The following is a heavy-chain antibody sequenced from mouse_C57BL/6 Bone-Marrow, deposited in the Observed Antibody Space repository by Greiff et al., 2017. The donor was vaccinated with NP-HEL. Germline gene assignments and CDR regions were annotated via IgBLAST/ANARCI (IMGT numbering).Heavy chain of an antibody. CDR2: ISNGGGST. D-gene: IGHD1-1*02. J-gene: IGHJ2*01. V-gene: IGHV5-12*01. Sequence: EVKLVESGGGLVQPGGSLKLSCAASGFTFSDYYMYWVRQTPEKRLEWVAYISNGGGSTYYPDTVKGRFTISRDNAKNTLYLQMSRLKSEDTAMYYCARQRWSGYFDYWGQGTTLTVSS. CDR3: ARQRWSGYFDY. CDR1: GFTFSDYY.